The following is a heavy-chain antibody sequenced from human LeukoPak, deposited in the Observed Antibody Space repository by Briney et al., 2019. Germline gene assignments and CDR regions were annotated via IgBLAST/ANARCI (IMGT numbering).Heavy chain of an antibody. J-gene: IGHJ6*03. CDR1: GGSISSYY. D-gene: IGHD1-14*01. Sequence: PSETLSLTCGVSGGSISSYYWAWIRQAPGKGLEWIGYIHYAGSTNYNPSLKSRVTMSVDMSRNQFSLRMTSVTAADTAVYYCAREAQDFRTGNHRPGHYDYMDVWGKGTAVTVSS. V-gene: IGHV4-59*01. CDR3: AREAQDFRTGNHRPGHYDYMDV. CDR2: IHYAGST.